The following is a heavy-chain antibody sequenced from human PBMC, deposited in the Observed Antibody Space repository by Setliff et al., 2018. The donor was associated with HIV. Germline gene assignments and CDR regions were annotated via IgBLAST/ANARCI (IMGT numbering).Heavy chain of an antibody. V-gene: IGHV3-7*03. D-gene: IGHD3-3*01. Sequence: GGSLRLSCAASGFTFSTYWMSWVRQAPGKGLEGVASIKPDGSEQHYVDSVKGRFTISRDTTKDSLYLQMNSLRTDDTAVYYCARDQGFWSGFTYNYYMDVWGKGTTVTVSS. CDR1: GFTFSTYW. J-gene: IGHJ6*03. CDR2: IKPDGSEQ. CDR3: ARDQGFWSGFTYNYYMDV.